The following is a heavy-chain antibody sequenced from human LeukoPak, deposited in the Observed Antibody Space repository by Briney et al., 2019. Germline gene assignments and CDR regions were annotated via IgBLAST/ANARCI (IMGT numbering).Heavy chain of an antibody. CDR3: ARELSPVVKYYFEY. CDR2: TRYDGSKK. J-gene: IGHJ4*02. Sequence: GGSLRLSCAASGFTFSSYGIHWVRQAPGKGLERVAVTRYDGSKKHHTDPANNRLTNTTDNSKNTLYLQMNSLRAEDTALYYCARELSPVVKYYFEYWGQGTLVAVSP. D-gene: IGHD3-22*01. CDR1: GFTFSSYG. V-gene: IGHV3-33*01.